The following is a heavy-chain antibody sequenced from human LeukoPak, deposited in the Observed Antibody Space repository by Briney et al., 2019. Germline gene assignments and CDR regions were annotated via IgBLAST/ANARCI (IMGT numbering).Heavy chain of an antibody. V-gene: IGHV1-18*01. CDR2: ISAYIGKT. J-gene: IGHJ1*01. CDR1: GYTFTSYG. Sequence: AGSVTVSCKASGYTFTSYGISWVRQAPGHGREWMGWISAYIGKTKYAQTLQGRVTLTTDTSTNTAYMELSSVRCADTAVYYCARNTYYYDSSGYYEYFQHWGQGTLVTVSS. D-gene: IGHD3-22*01. CDR3: ARNTYYYDSSGYYEYFQH.